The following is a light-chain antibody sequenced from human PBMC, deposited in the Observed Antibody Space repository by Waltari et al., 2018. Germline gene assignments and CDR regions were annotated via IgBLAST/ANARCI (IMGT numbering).Light chain of an antibody. CDR2: DVT. CDR3: CSSAGTYTGV. CDR1: SSDIGAYNY. V-gene: IGLV2-11*01. Sequence: QSALTQPRSVSGSPGQSATISCSGTSSDIGAYNYVSWYQHHPGKAPKLIIHDVTERPSGVPDRFSGSKSGNTASLTISGLQADDEADYYCCSSAGTYTGVFGGGTKLTVL. J-gene: IGLJ2*01.